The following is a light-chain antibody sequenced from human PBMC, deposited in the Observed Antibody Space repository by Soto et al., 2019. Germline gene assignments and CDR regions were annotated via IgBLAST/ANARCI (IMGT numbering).Light chain of an antibody. V-gene: IGLV2-14*01. J-gene: IGLJ1*01. Sequence: QSALTQPASVSGSPGQSITISCTGTSSDVGTYNYVSWYQQHPGKAPKVMIYDVSNRPSGVSNRFSASKSGNTASLTISGLQAEDEADYYCSSYTSSSTYVFGTGTKLTVL. CDR2: DVS. CDR1: SSDVGTYNY. CDR3: SSYTSSSTYV.